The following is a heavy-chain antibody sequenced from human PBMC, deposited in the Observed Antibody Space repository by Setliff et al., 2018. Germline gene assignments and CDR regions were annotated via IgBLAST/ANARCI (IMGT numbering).Heavy chain of an antibody. V-gene: IGHV4-30-4*08. Sequence: PSETLSLTCTVSGGSISSGDYYWSWIRQPPGKGLEWIGYIYYSGSTYYNPSLKSRVTISVDTSKNQFSLKLSSVTAADTAVYYCARDRAYGDGYYYYGTDVWGQGTTVTVSS. CDR2: IYYSGST. D-gene: IGHD4-17*01. CDR3: ARDRAYGDGYYYYGTDV. J-gene: IGHJ6*02. CDR1: GGSISSGDYY.